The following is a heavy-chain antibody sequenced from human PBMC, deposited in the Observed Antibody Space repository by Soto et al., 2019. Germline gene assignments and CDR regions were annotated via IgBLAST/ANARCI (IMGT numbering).Heavy chain of an antibody. D-gene: IGHD3-3*01. CDR1: GDSVSSNSAA. V-gene: IGHV6-1*01. CDR2: TYYRSKWYN. Sequence: SPTLSLTCAISGDSVSSNSAAWNWIRQSPSRGLEWLGRTYYRSKWYNDYAVSVKSRITINPDTSKNQFSLQLNSVTPEDTAVYYCARDEYYDFWSGLTYFDYWGQGTLVTVSS. J-gene: IGHJ4*02. CDR3: ARDEYYDFWSGLTYFDY.